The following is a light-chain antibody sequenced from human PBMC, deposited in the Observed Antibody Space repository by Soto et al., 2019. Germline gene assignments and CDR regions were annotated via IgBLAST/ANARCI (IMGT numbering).Light chain of an antibody. CDR3: QSYDSRLSAYV. CDR2: THN. CDR1: SSNIGAGYD. J-gene: IGLJ1*01. V-gene: IGLV1-40*01. Sequence: QSVLAQPPSVSGAPGQRVTISCTGSSSNIGAGYDVHWYLQVPGTAPKLLVYTHNNRPSGVPDRFSGSTSGTSVSLAITGLQSEDEADYYCQSYDSRLSAYVFGTGTKVTVL.